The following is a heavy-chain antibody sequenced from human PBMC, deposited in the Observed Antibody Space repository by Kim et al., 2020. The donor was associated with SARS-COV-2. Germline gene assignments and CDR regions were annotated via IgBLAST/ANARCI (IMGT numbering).Heavy chain of an antibody. CDR1: GFTFSSYG. Sequence: GGSLRLSCAASGFTFSSYGMHWVRQAPGKGLEWVAVISYDGSNKYYADSVKGRFTISRDNSKNTLYLQMNSLRAEDTAVYYCAKDGGSWSWGQGTLVTVSS. J-gene: IGHJ5*02. D-gene: IGHD6-13*01. CDR3: AKDGGSWS. V-gene: IGHV3-30*18. CDR2: ISYDGSNK.